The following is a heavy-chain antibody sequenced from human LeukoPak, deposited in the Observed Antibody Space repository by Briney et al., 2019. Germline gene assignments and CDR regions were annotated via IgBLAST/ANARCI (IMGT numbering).Heavy chain of an antibody. Sequence: GGSLRLSCAASGFTFNYYAMSWVRQAPGKGLEWVANIKQDGSEKYYVDSVKGRFTISRDNAKNSLYLQMNSLRAEDTAVYYCARDMGTIFGASGPDWFDPWGQGTLVTVSS. J-gene: IGHJ5*02. CDR3: ARDMGTIFGASGPDWFDP. D-gene: IGHD3-3*01. CDR2: IKQDGSEK. CDR1: GFTFNYYA. V-gene: IGHV3-7*01.